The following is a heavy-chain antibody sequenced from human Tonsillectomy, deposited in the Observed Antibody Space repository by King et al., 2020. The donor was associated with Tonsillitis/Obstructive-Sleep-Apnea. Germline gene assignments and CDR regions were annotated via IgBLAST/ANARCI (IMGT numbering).Heavy chain of an antibody. V-gene: IGHV5-10-1*01. CDR3: ARHDPTVTDIDY. CDR2: IDPSDSYT. D-gene: IGHD4-17*01. J-gene: IGHJ4*02. CDR1: GYSFTSYW. Sequence: QLVQSGAEVKKPGESLRISCKGSGYSFTSYWISWVRQMPGKGLEWMGRIDPSDSYTNYSPSFQGHVTIAADKSISTAYLQWSSLKASETAMYYCARHDPTVTDIDYWGQGTLVTVSS.